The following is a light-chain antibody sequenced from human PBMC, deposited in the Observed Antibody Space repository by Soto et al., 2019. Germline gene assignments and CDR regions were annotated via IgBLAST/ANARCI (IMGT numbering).Light chain of an antibody. Sequence: DIQMTQSPSSVSASVGDRVTITCRASQGISNWLAWYQQQPGKAPKLLISSAYTLQSGVPSRFSGGESGTHFALIVSSLQPEDFAPYYCQQTNTFLPLTFGGGTKVEIK. J-gene: IGKJ4*01. CDR2: SAY. V-gene: IGKV1-12*01. CDR3: QQTNTFLPLT. CDR1: QGISNW.